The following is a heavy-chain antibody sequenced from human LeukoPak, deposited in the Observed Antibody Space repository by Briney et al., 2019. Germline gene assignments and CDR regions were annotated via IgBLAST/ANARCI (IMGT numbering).Heavy chain of an antibody. V-gene: IGHV3-33*01. CDR3: ARVRDDFWSGYSGPCDLDYYGMDV. Sequence: GGSLRLSCAASGFTFSSYGMHWVRQAPGKGLEWVAVIWYDGSNKYYADSVKGRFTISRDNSKNTLYLQMNSLRAEDTAVYYCARVRDDFWSGYSGPCDLDYYGMDVWGQGTTVTVSS. CDR1: GFTFSSYG. J-gene: IGHJ6*02. CDR2: IWYDGSNK. D-gene: IGHD3-3*01.